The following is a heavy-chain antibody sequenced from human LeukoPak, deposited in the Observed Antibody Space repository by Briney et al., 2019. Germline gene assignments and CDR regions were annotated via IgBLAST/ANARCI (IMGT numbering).Heavy chain of an antibody. D-gene: IGHD3-22*01. Sequence: GGSLRLSCAASGFTFSSYGMHWVRQAPGKGLEWVAVISYDGSNKYYADSVKGRFTISRDNSKNTLYLQMNSLRAEDTAVYYCAKDAAYYYDSSGYPYYFDYWGQGTLVTVSS. CDR3: AKDAAYYYDSSGYPYYFDY. J-gene: IGHJ4*02. CDR2: ISYDGSNK. CDR1: GFTFSSYG. V-gene: IGHV3-30*18.